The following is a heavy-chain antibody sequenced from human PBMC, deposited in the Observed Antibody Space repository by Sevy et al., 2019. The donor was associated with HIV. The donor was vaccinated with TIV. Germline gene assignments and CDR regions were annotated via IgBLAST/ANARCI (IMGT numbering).Heavy chain of an antibody. CDR2: ISGGGGST. D-gene: IGHD3-10*01. Sequence: GGSLRLSCTASGFTFSNYAMSWVRQAPGRGLEWVSNISGGGGSTYYADSVKGRFTISRENSKNTLYLRMNSLGAEDTAVYYCAKGSNYGSRSFIYYYMDVWGKGTTVTVSS. CDR3: AKGSNYGSRSFIYYYMDV. J-gene: IGHJ6*03. V-gene: IGHV3-23*01. CDR1: GFTFSNYA.